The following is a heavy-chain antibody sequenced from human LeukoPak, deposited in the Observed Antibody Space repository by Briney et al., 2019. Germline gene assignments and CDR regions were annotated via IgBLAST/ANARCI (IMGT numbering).Heavy chain of an antibody. V-gene: IGHV4-34*01. J-gene: IGHJ5*02. Sequence: SETLSLTCAVYGGSFSGYYWSWIRQPPGKGLEWIGEINHSGSTNYNPSLKSRVTISVDTSKNQFSLKLSSVTAADTAVYYCARGLLGYCSSTSCGGCWFDPWGQGTPVTVSS. CDR1: GGSFSGYY. CDR2: INHSGST. CDR3: ARGLLGYCSSTSCGGCWFDP. D-gene: IGHD2-2*01.